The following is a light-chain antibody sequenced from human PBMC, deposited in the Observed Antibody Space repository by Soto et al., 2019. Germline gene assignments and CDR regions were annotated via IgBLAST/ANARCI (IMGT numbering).Light chain of an antibody. CDR3: QQRDNWPT. V-gene: IGKV3-11*01. J-gene: IGKJ2*01. CDR1: QSVNSF. Sequence: EIVLTQSPATLSLSPGERATLSCRASQSVNSFLAWYQQKPGQAPRLLIYDASNRATGIPARFSGGGSGTDFTLTISCLEPEDFAVYYCQQRDNWPTFGQGTKLEIK. CDR2: DAS.